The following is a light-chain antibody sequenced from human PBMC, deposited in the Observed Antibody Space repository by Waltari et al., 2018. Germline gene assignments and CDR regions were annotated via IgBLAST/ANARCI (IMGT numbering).Light chain of an antibody. V-gene: IGLV1-44*01. CDR1: NNNIGSYA. CDR2: GYS. CDR3: STWDYSLSVWV. J-gene: IGLJ3*02. Sequence: QSALTQEASVSGTEGQTVTLSCTGNNNNIGSYAAGWYQQVSHGAPKTLMFGYSLASGIPDRFSASKSGTISYLTISGLQPEDEADYYCSTWDYSLSVWVFGGGTKLTVL.